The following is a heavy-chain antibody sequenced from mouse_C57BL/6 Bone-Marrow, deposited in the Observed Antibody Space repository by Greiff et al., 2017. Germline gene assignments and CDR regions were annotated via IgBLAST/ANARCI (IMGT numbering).Heavy chain of an antibody. V-gene: IGHV5-2*01. D-gene: IGHD1-1*01. Sequence: EVMLVESGGGLVQPGESLKLSCESNEYEFPSHDMSWVRKTPEKRLELVAAINSDGGSTYYPDTMERRFIISRDNTKKTLYLQMSSLRSEDTALYYCARLGSTRYGNAMDYWGQGTSVTVSS. CDR3: ARLGSTRYGNAMDY. CDR2: INSDGGST. CDR1: EYEFPSHD. J-gene: IGHJ4*01.